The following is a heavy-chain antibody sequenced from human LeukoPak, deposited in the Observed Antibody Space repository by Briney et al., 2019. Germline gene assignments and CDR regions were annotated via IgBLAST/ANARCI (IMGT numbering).Heavy chain of an antibody. CDR3: ARASNYDFWSGYYNYYFDY. CDR1: GFTFSSYW. Sequence: GGSLRLSCAASGFTFSSYWTSWVRQAPGKGLEWVANIKQDGSEKYYVDSVKGRFTISRDNAKNSLYLQMNSLRAEDTAVYYCARASNYDFWSGYYNYYFDYWGQGTLVTVSS. D-gene: IGHD3-3*01. V-gene: IGHV3-7*03. J-gene: IGHJ4*02. CDR2: IKQDGSEK.